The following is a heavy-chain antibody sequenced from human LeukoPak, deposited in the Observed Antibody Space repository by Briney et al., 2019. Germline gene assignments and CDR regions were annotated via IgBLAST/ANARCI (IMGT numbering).Heavy chain of an antibody. CDR3: AREDRVGRSRSHMSTATSPADY. CDR2: INPNSGGT. D-gene: IGHD5/OR15-5a*01. Sequence: ASVKVSCKASGYTFSDYYIHWVRQAPGQGPEWMGWINPNSGGTNFAQKFQGRVTMTGDTSISTAYMELSRLRSDDTAVYYCAREDRVGRSRSHMSTATSPADYWGQGTLVTVSS. V-gene: IGHV1-2*02. CDR1: GYTFSDYY. J-gene: IGHJ4*02.